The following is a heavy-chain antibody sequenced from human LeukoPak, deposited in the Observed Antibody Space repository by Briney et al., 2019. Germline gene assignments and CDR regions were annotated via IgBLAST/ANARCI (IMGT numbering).Heavy chain of an antibody. D-gene: IGHD6-6*01. V-gene: IGHV3-9*01. CDR3: AKDITGGRSSPYFDS. J-gene: IGHJ4*02. CDR2: ISWNGGGM. Sequence: GGSLRLSCAASGFTFDAYAMHWVRQAPGKGLEWVAGISWNGGGMGYAVSVKGRFTISRDNAKNSLYLQMNSLRDEDTALYYCAKDITGGRSSPYFDSWGQGTLVTVSS. CDR1: GFTFDAYA.